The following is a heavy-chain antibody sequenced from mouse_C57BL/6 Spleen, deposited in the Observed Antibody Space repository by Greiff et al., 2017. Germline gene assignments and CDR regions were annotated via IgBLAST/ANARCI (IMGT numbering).Heavy chain of an antibody. CDR1: GYTFTSHW. Sequence: QVQLQQPGAELVRPGTSVKLSCKASGYTFTSHWMHWVKQRPGQGLEWIGVIDPSDSYTNSNQKFKGKATLTVDKSSSTAYMQLSSLTSEDSAVYYCARRYYGSSGYFDVWGTGTTVTVSS. CDR2: IDPSDSYT. D-gene: IGHD1-1*01. J-gene: IGHJ1*03. V-gene: IGHV1-59*01. CDR3: ARRYYGSSGYFDV.